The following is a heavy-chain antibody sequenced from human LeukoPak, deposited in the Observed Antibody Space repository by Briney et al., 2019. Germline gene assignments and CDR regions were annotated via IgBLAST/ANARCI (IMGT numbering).Heavy chain of an antibody. CDR3: ARLSVGGSYEFDY. V-gene: IGHV3-7*03. CDR1: GFTFSSYW. J-gene: IGHJ4*02. D-gene: IGHD1-26*01. CDR2: IKQDGSEK. Sequence: PGGSLRLSCAASGFTFSSYWMSWVRQAPGKGLEWVANIKQDGSEKYYVDSVKGRFTISRDNAKNSLYLQMNSLRAEDTALYHCARLSVGGSYEFDYWGQGTLVTVSS.